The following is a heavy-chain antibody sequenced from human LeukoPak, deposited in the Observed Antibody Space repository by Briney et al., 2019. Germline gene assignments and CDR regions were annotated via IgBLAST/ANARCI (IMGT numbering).Heavy chain of an antibody. V-gene: IGHV5-51*01. Sequence: GESLKISCKGSGYSFTSYWIGWVRQMPGKGMEWMGIIYPGDSDTRYSPSFQGQVTISADKSISTAYLQWSSLKASDTATYYCARLSRYYYYYMDVWGKGTTVTVSS. D-gene: IGHD6-6*01. J-gene: IGHJ6*03. CDR2: IYPGDSDT. CDR3: ARLSRYYYYYMDV. CDR1: GYSFTSYW.